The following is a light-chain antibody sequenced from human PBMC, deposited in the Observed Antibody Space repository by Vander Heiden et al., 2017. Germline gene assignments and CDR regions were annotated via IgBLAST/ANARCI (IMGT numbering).Light chain of an antibody. CDR1: SCNIEAGYD. Sequence: QSVLTQPPSVSGAPGQRVTISCTGSSCNIEAGYDVHWYQQLPGTAHTHLIECNSNRTTGVPDRFSGSKAGASASLAITGLQAEDEADEYCQSYDSSLSASKVFGGGTKLTVL. J-gene: IGLJ3*02. V-gene: IGLV1-40*01. CDR3: QSYDSSLSASKV. CDR2: CNS.